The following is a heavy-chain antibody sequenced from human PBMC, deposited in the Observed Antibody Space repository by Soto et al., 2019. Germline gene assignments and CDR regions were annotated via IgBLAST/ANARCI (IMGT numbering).Heavy chain of an antibody. Sequence: QVQLQASGPGLVTPSGTLSLTCAVSGGSVSSANWWTWVRQFPGKALEWIAEISHSGSSNYNPSLNSRVTISTDQSTDHFSLNGNSLAAAVTVVDYCARGRVASVSTGTREYYFDSWGQGTLVTVSS. CDR3: ARGRVASVSTGTREYYFDS. CDR1: GGSVSSANW. V-gene: IGHV4-4*02. D-gene: IGHD4-17*01. J-gene: IGHJ4*02. CDR2: ISHSGSS.